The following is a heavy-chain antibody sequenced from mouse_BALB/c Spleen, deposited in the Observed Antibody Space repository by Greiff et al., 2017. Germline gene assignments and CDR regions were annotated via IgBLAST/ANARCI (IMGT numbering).Heavy chain of an antibody. CDR3: ARSLYDYEFAY. CDR1: GYTFTSYW. CDR2: INPSTGYT. Sequence: QVQLKQSGAELAKPGASVKMSCKASGYTFTSYWMHWVKQRPGQGLEWIGYINPSTGYTEYNQKFKGKATFTADTSSNTAYMQLSSLTSEDSAVYYCARSLYDYEFAYWGQGTLVTVSA. J-gene: IGHJ3*01. D-gene: IGHD2-4*01. V-gene: IGHV1-7*01.